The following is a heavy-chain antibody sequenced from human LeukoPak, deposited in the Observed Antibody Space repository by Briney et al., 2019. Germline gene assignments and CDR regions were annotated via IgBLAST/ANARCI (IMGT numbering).Heavy chain of an antibody. V-gene: IGHV4-34*01. CDR1: GGSFSGYY. J-gene: IGHJ5*02. D-gene: IGHD2-2*01. CDR2: INHSGST. Sequence: TSSETLSLTCAGYGGSFSGYYWSWIRQPPGKGLEWIGEINHSGSTNYNPSLKSRVTISVDTSKNQFSLKLSSVTAADTAVYYCARGLHCSSTSCFWRKNWFDPWGQGTLVTVSP. CDR3: ARGLHCSSTSCFWRKNWFDP.